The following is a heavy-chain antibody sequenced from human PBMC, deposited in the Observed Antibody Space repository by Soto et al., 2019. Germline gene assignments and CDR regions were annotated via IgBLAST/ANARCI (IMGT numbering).Heavy chain of an antibody. CDR3: ARDYYYDSSGYPNYFDY. CDR2: TYYRSKWYN. Sequence: PWQTLSLPCAISGDSVSSNSAAWNWISQSPSRGLEWLGRTYYRSKWYNDYAVSVKSRITINPDTSKNQFSLQLNSVTPEDTAVYYCARDYYYDSSGYPNYFDYWGQGTLVTVS. D-gene: IGHD3-22*01. V-gene: IGHV6-1*01. CDR1: GDSVSSNSAA. J-gene: IGHJ4*02.